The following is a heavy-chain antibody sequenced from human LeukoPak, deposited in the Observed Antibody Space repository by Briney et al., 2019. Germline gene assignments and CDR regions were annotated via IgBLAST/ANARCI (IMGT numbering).Heavy chain of an antibody. D-gene: IGHD3-10*01. CDR3: ARDDYYGSGSYYLDY. J-gene: IGHJ4*02. CDR2: SSSNGVST. V-gene: IGHV3-64*01. Sequence: GGSLRLSCAASGFTFSSYAMDWVGQAPGKGLEYVSASSSNGVSTYYANSVKGRFTIYRDNPKNTLYLQIGSLRAEHMAVYYCARDDYYGSGSYYLDYWGQGTLVTVSS. CDR1: GFTFSSYA.